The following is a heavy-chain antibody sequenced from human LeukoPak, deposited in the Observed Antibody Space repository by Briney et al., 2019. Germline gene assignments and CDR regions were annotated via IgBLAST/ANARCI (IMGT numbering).Heavy chain of an antibody. D-gene: IGHD6-13*01. CDR2: INHSETT. J-gene: IGHJ4*02. CDR1: GGSFSGYY. V-gene: IGHV4-34*01. Sequence: SETLSLTCAVYGGSFSGYYWSWIRQPPGKGLEWIGEINHSETTNYNPSLKSRVTMSVDTSKNQFSLRLSSVTAADTAVYYCARSQQLIRTFDSWGQGTLVAVSS. CDR3: ARSQQLIRTFDS.